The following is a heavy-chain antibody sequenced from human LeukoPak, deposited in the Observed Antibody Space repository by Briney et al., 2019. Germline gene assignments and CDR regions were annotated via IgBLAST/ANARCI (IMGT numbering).Heavy chain of an antibody. CDR3: ARGLSRAPKPFFGY. CDR1: GGSISSYY. J-gene: IGHJ4*02. V-gene: IGHV4-59*01. CDR2: IYYSGST. D-gene: IGHD3-10*01. Sequence: SETLSLTCTVSGGSISSYYWSWIRQPPGKGPEWIGYIYYSGSTNYNPSLKSRVTISVDTSKNQFSLKLSSVTAADTAVYYCARGLSRAPKPFFGYWGQGTLVTVSS.